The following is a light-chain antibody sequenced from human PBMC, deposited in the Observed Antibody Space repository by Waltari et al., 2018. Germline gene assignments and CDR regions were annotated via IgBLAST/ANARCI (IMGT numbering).Light chain of an antibody. CDR2: DND. CDR3: QSYDSGQWV. V-gene: IGLV1-40*01. CDR1: SPHIGAGSD. Sequence: QSVLTQPPSVSGAPGQRVTIPCTGSSPHIGAGSDVPWYQQFSGTAPKLLIFDNDNRPSGVPDRFSGSRSGTSAYLAITGLQTDDEADYFCQSYDSGQWVFGGGTKVTVL. J-gene: IGLJ3*02.